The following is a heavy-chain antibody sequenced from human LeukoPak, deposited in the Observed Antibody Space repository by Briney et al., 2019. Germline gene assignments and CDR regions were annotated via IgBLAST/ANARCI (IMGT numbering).Heavy chain of an antibody. V-gene: IGHV1-2*02. CDR3: ARDKTYTNWNYRLLGYYFDY. Sequence: VASVKVSCKASGYTFTGYYMHWVRQAPGQGLEWMGWINPNSGGTNYAQKFQGRVTMTRDTSISTAYMELSRLRSDDTAVYYCARDKTYTNWNYRLLGYYFDYWGQGTLVTVSS. D-gene: IGHD1-7*01. CDR1: GYTFTGYY. CDR2: INPNSGGT. J-gene: IGHJ4*02.